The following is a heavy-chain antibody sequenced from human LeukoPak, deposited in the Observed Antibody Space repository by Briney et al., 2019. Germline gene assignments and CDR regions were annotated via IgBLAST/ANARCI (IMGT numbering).Heavy chain of an antibody. CDR3: ARDGSSSWYAMGHDSH. V-gene: IGHV3-21*01. CDR1: GFTFSSYG. Sequence: GGSLRLSCAAAGFTFSSYGMHWVRQAPGKGLEWVSSISSSSSYIYYADSVKGRFTISRDNAKNSLYLQMNSLRAEDTAVYYCARDGSSSWYAMGHDSHWGQGTLVTVSS. J-gene: IGHJ4*02. D-gene: IGHD6-13*01. CDR2: ISSSSSYI.